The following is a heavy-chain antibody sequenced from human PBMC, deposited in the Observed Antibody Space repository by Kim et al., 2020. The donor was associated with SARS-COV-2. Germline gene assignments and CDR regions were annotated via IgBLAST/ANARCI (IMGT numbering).Heavy chain of an antibody. Sequence: ASVKVSCKASGYTFTSYDINWVRQATGQGLEWMGCMNPNSGNTGYAQKFQGRVTMTRNTSISTAYMELSSLRSEDTAVYYCARREGTGYYYYYGMDVWGQGTTVTVSS. CDR1: GYTFTSYD. J-gene: IGHJ6*02. CDR3: ARREGTGYYYYYGMDV. CDR2: MNPNSGNT. D-gene: IGHD3-9*01. V-gene: IGHV1-8*01.